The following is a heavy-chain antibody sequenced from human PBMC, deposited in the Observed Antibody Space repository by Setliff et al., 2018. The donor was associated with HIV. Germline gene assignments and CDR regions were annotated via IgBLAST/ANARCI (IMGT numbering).Heavy chain of an antibody. J-gene: IGHJ6*02. CDR3: ARDHIVATIRDYYYGMDV. Sequence: HPGGSLRLSCAGSEFSVSSNTMSWIRQAPGKGPEWVSLIYSGGGTYYADSVKGRFTISRDNSKNTLYLQMNSLRAEDTAVYYCARDHIVATIRDYYYGMDVWGQGTTVTVSS. V-gene: IGHV3-53*01. CDR1: EFSVSSNT. CDR2: IYSGGGT. D-gene: IGHD5-12*01.